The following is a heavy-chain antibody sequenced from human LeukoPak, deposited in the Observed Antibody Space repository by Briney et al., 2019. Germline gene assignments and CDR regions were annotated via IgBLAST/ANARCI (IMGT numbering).Heavy chain of an antibody. D-gene: IGHD5-18*01. CDR2: ISSIGSTI. V-gene: IGHV3-48*03. CDR1: GFTFSSYE. J-gene: IGHJ3*02. Sequence: GGSLRLSCAASGFTFSSYEMNWVRQAPGKGLEWVSYISSIGSTIYYGDSVKGRFSKCRDNAEHSLYLQMNSLRTADTAVYYCARGAGYSYGALGAFDIWGQGTMVTVSS. CDR3: ARGAGYSYGALGAFDI.